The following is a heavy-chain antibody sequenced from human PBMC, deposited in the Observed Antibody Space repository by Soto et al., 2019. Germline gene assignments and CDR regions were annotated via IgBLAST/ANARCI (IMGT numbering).Heavy chain of an antibody. CDR3: ARERRYCSGGSCPYYFDY. V-gene: IGHV1-69*01. CDR1: GGTFSSYA. Sequence: QVQLVQSGAEVKKPGSSVKVSCKASGGTFSSYAISWVRQAPGQGLEWMGGIIPIFGTANYAQKFQGRVTTTADESTSTAYMELSSLRSEDTAVYYCARERRYCSGGSCPYYFDYWGQGTLVTVSS. CDR2: IIPIFGTA. J-gene: IGHJ4*02. D-gene: IGHD2-15*01.